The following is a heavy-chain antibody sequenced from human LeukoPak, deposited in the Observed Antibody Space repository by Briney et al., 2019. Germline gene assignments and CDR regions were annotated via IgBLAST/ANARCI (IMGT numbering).Heavy chain of an antibody. CDR1: GFTFSSYS. CDR2: ISSSSSDI. D-gene: IGHD2-21*01. J-gene: IGHJ4*02. CDR3: ARDRKHRSQFDH. V-gene: IGHV3-21*01. Sequence: GGSLRLSCAASGFTFSSYSLNWVCQAPRQGLEWVSSISSSSSDIYYPDSVKGLFTIPRDNAKHSLYLQMNRLRAEDTAVYYCARDRKHRSQFDHWGQGTLVSVSS.